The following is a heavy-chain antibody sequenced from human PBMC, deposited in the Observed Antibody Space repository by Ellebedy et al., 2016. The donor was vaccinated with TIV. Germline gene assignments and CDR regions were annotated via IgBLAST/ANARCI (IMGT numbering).Heavy chain of an antibody. Sequence: MPSETLSLTCTVSGGSISSYNWSWIRQPPGKGLEWIGYIYYSGSTNYNPSLKSRVTISVDTSKNQFSLKLSSVTAADTAVYYCARQVYQLLWTKTGAFDIWGQGTMVTVSS. V-gene: IGHV4-59*08. D-gene: IGHD2-2*01. CDR2: IYYSGST. CDR1: GGSISSYN. J-gene: IGHJ3*02. CDR3: ARQVYQLLWTKTGAFDI.